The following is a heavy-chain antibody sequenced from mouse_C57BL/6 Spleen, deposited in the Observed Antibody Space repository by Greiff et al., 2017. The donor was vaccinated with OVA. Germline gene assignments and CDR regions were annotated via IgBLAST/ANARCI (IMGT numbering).Heavy chain of an antibody. CDR1: GYTFTSYW. J-gene: IGHJ1*03. D-gene: IGHD2-2*01. CDR2: IDPSDSYT. V-gene: IGHV1-50*01. CDR3: ARGWHGYEVV. Sequence: QVQLQQPGAELVKPGASVKLSCKASGYTFTSYWMQWVKQRPGQGLEWIGEIDPSDSYTNYNQKFKGKATLTVDTSSSTAYMQLSSLTSEDSAVYYCARGWHGYEVVWGTGTTVTVSS.